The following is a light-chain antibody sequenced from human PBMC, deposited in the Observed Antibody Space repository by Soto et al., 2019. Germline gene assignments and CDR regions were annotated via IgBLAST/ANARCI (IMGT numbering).Light chain of an antibody. V-gene: IGKV3-15*01. CDR3: QQYKNWPPWT. CDR2: GAS. J-gene: IGKJ1*01. CDR1: QSVTTN. Sequence: EVVMTQSPATLSVSPWERATLSCRSSQSVTTNMAWYQQKPGQAHRLLIYGASTRATGIPARFSGSGSGTDFTLTISSLQSEDFAVYYCQQYKNWPPWTFGQGTKLDIK.